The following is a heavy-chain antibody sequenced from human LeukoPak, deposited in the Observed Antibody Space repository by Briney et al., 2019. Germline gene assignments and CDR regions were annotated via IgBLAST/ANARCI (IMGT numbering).Heavy chain of an antibody. V-gene: IGHV1-69*04. D-gene: IGHD3-10*01. CDR2: IIPILGMT. CDR1: GGTFNTFS. Sequence: PGSSVKVSCKASGGTFNTFSISWVRQAPGQGLEWMGRIIPILGMTDYAPKFQGRVTITADKSTSTAYMELSSLRSEDTAVYFCARDRDAHYYYYAMDVWGQGTTVTVSS. CDR3: ARDRDAHYYYYAMDV. J-gene: IGHJ6*02.